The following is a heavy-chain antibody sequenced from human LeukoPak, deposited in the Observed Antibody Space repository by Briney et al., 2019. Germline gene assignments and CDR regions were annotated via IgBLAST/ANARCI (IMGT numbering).Heavy chain of an antibody. J-gene: IGHJ4*02. Sequence: GGSLRLSCAASGFTFSSYAMSWVRQAPGKGLEWVSAISGSGDSTYYGDSVKGRFTISRDNSKNTLYLQMSSLRAEDTAVYSCAKARFTVTNYFDYWGQGTLVTVSS. D-gene: IGHD4-11*01. V-gene: IGHV3-23*01. CDR2: ISGSGDST. CDR1: GFTFSSYA. CDR3: AKARFTVTNYFDY.